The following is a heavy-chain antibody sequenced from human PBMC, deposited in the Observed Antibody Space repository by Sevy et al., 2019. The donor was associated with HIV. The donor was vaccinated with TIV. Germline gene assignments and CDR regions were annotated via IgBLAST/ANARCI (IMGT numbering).Heavy chain of an antibody. V-gene: IGHV3-30*09. Sequence: GGSLRLSCTASEFTFSDYAMHWVRQTPGKGLEWVAIVSDDGIKDDYADSVKGRFAISRDNSRNTLYLQMNSLTPDDTAVYFCVKEATAHRKIRFCFGDSCFYNWFDIWGQRVLVTVSS. CDR3: VKEATAHRKIRFCFGDSCFYNWFDI. CDR1: EFTFSDYA. CDR2: VSDDGIKD. J-gene: IGHJ5*02. D-gene: IGHD2-2*01.